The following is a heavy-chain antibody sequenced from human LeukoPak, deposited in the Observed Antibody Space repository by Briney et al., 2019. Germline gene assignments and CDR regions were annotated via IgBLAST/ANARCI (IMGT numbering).Heavy chain of an antibody. CDR3: ARFVAEVGIVGATPGWCFDY. Sequence: SQTLSLTCTVSGGSISSGGYYWSWIRQPPGKGLEWIGYIYHSGSTYYNPSLKSRVTISVDRSKNQFSLKLSSVAAADTAVYYCARFVAEVGIVGATPGWCFDYWGQGTLVTVSS. CDR2: IYHSGST. J-gene: IGHJ4*02. V-gene: IGHV4-30-2*01. D-gene: IGHD1-26*01. CDR1: GGSISSGGYY.